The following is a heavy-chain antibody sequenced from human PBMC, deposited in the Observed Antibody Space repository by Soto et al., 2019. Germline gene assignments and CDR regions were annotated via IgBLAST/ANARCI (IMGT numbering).Heavy chain of an antibody. D-gene: IGHD3-10*01. Sequence: QSQTLSLTCTVSGGSISSYYWSWIRQPPGKGLEWIGYIYYSGSTNYNPSLKSRVTISVDTSKNQFSLKLSSVTAADTAVYYCARVRGDYYYYYYMDVWGKGTTVTVSS. V-gene: IGHV4-59*01. CDR1: GGSISSYY. CDR2: IYYSGST. CDR3: ARVRGDYYYYYYMDV. J-gene: IGHJ6*03.